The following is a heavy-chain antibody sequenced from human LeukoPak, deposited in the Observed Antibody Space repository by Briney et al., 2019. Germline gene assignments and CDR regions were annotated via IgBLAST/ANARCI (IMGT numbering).Heavy chain of an antibody. CDR3: ARMPRTLDGAFDI. D-gene: IGHD2-2*01. Sequence: SETLSLTCTDPGGSMSGHYWSWIRLPPGKGLEWIGHVHSRGSTNYNPPLKSRVTISVDTSKNQFSLRLSSVTAADTAVYSCARMPRTLDGAFDIWGPGTMVTVSS. CDR2: VHSRGST. J-gene: IGHJ3*02. CDR1: GGSMSGHY. V-gene: IGHV4-59*11.